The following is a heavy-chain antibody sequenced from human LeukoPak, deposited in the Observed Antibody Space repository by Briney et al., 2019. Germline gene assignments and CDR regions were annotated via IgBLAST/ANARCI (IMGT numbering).Heavy chain of an antibody. CDR2: IYHSGST. V-gene: IGHV4-38-2*02. CDR1: GYSISSGYY. J-gene: IGHJ4*02. Sequence: SETLSLTCTVSGYSISSGYYWGWIRQPPGKGLEWIGSIYHSGSTYYNPSLMSRVTISVDTSKNQFSLKLSSVTAADTAVYYCARASPDVMHWGQGTLVTVSS. CDR3: ARASPDVMH. D-gene: IGHD3-16*01.